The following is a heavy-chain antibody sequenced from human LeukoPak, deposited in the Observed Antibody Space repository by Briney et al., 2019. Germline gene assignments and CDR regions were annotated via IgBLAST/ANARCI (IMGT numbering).Heavy chain of an antibody. V-gene: IGHV3-7*01. CDR1: RFTFSNYW. CDR2: IKQDGSEK. J-gene: IGHJ3*02. Sequence: GGSLRLSCAASRFTFSNYWMSWVRQAPGKGLEWVANIKQDGSEKYYVDSVKGRFTISRDNAKNSLYLQMNSLRAEDTAVYYCVLYYDSSGYYYDGDAFDIWGQGTMVTVSS. D-gene: IGHD3-22*01. CDR3: VLYYDSSGYYYDGDAFDI.